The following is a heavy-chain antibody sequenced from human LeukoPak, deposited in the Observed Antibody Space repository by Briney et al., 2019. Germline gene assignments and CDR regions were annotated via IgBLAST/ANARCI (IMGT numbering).Heavy chain of an antibody. CDR1: GYTFTGYY. CDR3: ARVLGYTENWFDP. Sequence: ASVKVSCKASGYTFTGYYMHWVRQAPGQWLEWIGWINPNSGGTNYAQKFQGRVTMTRDTSISTAYMELSRLRSDDTAVYYCARVLGYTENWFDPWGQGTLVTVSS. D-gene: IGHD2-2*02. V-gene: IGHV1-2*02. CDR2: INPNSGGT. J-gene: IGHJ5*02.